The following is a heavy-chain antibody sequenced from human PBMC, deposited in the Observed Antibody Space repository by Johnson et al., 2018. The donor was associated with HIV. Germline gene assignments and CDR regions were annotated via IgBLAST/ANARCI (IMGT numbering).Heavy chain of an antibody. V-gene: IGHV3-66*01. Sequence: VQLVESEGGVVQPGRSLRLSCAASGFTFSSYAMHWVRQAPGKGLEWVSVIYSGGSTYYADSVKGRFTISRDNSKNTLYLQMNSLRAEDTAVYYCARDIMRAGSYYDAFDIWGQGTMVTVSS. CDR3: ARDIMRAGSYYDAFDI. CDR2: IYSGGST. J-gene: IGHJ3*02. D-gene: IGHD3-10*01. CDR1: GFTFSSYA.